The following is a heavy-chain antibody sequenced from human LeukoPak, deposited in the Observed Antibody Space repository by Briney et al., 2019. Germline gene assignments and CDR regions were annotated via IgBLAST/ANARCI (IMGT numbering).Heavy chain of an antibody. D-gene: IGHD3-22*01. CDR3: ARDRGGMIVVVPFDC. V-gene: IGHV1-69*04. J-gene: IGHJ4*02. Sequence: GASVKVSCKASGGTFSSYAISWVRQAPGQGLEWMGRIIPILGIANYAQKFQGRVTITADKSTSTAYMELSSLRSEDTAVYYCARDRGGMIVVVPFDCWGQGTLVTVSS. CDR2: IIPILGIA. CDR1: GGTFSSYA.